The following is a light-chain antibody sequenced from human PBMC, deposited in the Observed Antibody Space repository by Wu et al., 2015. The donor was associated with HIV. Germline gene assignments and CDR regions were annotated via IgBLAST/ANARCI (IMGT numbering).Light chain of an antibody. CDR3: QQSLNVPPT. V-gene: IGKV1-39*01. Sequence: DVQLTQSPSSLSASVGDRVTISCRASQYIYTFLNWYQQRPGKVPKPLIYGASTLETGVPSRFSGSGSGTEFTLTINNLQPEDFATYYCQQSLNVPPTFGGGTRVE. CDR1: QYIYTF. J-gene: IGKJ4*01. CDR2: GAS.